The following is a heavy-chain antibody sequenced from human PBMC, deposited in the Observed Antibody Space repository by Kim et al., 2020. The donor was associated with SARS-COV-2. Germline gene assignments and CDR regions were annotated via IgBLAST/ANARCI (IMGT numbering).Heavy chain of an antibody. V-gene: IGHV3-48*03. J-gene: IGHJ4*02. CDR3: ARDARGGGPFDY. D-gene: IGHD2-15*01. Sequence: YADSVKGRFTISRDNDKNSLYLQMNSLRAEDTAVYYCARDARGGGPFDYWGQGTLVTVSS.